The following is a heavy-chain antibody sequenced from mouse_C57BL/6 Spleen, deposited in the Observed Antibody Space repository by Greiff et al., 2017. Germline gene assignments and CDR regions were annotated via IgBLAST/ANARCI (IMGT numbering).Heavy chain of an antibody. CDR2: IWSGGST. CDR1: GFSLTSYG. J-gene: IGHJ2*01. V-gene: IGHV2-2*01. Sequence: QVQLQQSGPGLVQPSQSLSITCPVSGFSLTSYGVHWVRQSPGKGLEWLGVIWSGGSTDYNAAFISRLSISKDNSKSQVFFKMNSLQADDTAIYYCARQDYSNPFDDRRQGTTLTVSS. D-gene: IGHD2-5*01. CDR3: ARQDYSNPFDD.